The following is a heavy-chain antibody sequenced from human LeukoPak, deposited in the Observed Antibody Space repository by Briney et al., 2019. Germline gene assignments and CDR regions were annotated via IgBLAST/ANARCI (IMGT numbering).Heavy chain of an antibody. CDR2: ISGSGGST. CDR3: AKDGLAGNYYYYYMNV. D-gene: IGHD1-14*01. CDR1: GFTFSGSA. Sequence: GGSLRLSCAASGFTFSGSAVHWVRQASGKGLEWVSAISGSGGSTYYADSVKGRFTISRDNAKNSLYLQMNSLRAEDTAVYYCAKDGLAGNYYYYYMNVWGKGTTVTISS. V-gene: IGHV3-23*01. J-gene: IGHJ6*03.